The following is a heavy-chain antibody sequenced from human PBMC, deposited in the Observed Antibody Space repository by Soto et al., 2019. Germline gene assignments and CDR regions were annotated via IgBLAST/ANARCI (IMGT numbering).Heavy chain of an antibody. CDR2: IWYDGSNK. CDR3: ARDSKGGGSGSYYYYYGMDV. D-gene: IGHD3-10*01. CDR1: GFTFSSYG. J-gene: IGHJ6*02. Sequence: GGSLRLSCAASGFTFSSYGMHWVRQAPGKGLEWVAVIWYDGSNKYYADSVKGRFTISRDNSKNTLYLQMNSLRAEDTAVYYCARDSKGGGSGSYYYYYGMDVWGQGTTVTVSS. V-gene: IGHV3-33*01.